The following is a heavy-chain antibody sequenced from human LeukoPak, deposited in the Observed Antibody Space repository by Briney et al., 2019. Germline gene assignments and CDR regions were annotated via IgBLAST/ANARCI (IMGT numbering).Heavy chain of an antibody. D-gene: IGHD2-8*01. V-gene: IGHV4-34*01. CDR2: INHSGST. Sequence: SETLSLTCAVSGGSFSGYYWSWIRQPPGKGLEWIGEINHSGSTNYNPSLKSRVTISVDTSKNQFSLKLSSVTAADTAVHYCAREDIVLMGYYYYGMDVWGQGTTVTVSS. CDR3: AREDIVLMGYYYYGMDV. J-gene: IGHJ6*02. CDR1: GGSFSGYY.